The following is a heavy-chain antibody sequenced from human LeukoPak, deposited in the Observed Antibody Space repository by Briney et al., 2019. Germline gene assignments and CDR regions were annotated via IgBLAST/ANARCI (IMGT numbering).Heavy chain of an antibody. Sequence: PGGSLRLSCAASGFTFSNAWMSWVRQAPGKGLEWVGRIKSKTDGGTTDYAAPVKGRFTISRDDSKNTLYLQMNSLKTEDTAVYYCTTDKDLVVVTAIPEYFHHWGQGTLSPSPQ. CDR3: TTDKDLVVVTAIPEYFHH. D-gene: IGHD2-21*02. CDR2: IKSKTDGGTT. CDR1: GFTFSNAW. J-gene: IGHJ1*01. V-gene: IGHV3-15*01.